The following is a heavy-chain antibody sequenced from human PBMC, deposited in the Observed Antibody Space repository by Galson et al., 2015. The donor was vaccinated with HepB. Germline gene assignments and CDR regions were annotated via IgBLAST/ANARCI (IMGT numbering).Heavy chain of an antibody. Sequence: ETLSLTCAVSGGSISSSNWWSWVRQPPGKGLEWIGEIYHSGSTNYNPSLKSRVTISVDKSKNQFSLKLSSVTAADTAVYYCARVGFRGQLANFGDFDYWGQGTLVTVSS. CDR3: ARVGFRGQLANFGDFDY. J-gene: IGHJ4*02. CDR2: IYHSGST. D-gene: IGHD6-13*01. CDR1: GGSISSSNW. V-gene: IGHV4-4*02.